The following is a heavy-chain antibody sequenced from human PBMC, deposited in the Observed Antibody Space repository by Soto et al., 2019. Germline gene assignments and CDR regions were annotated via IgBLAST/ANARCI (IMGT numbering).Heavy chain of an antibody. D-gene: IGHD2-21*01. Sequence: QVQLVQSGAEVKKPGSSVKVSCKASAGTFSSYTISWVRQAPGQGLEWMGRIIPILGIANYAQKFQGRVTTTADKSTSTAYMELSSLRSEDTAVYYCTRDVVDREDYWGQGTLVTVSS. CDR3: TRDVVDREDY. CDR2: IIPILGIA. J-gene: IGHJ4*02. CDR1: AGTFSSYT. V-gene: IGHV1-69*08.